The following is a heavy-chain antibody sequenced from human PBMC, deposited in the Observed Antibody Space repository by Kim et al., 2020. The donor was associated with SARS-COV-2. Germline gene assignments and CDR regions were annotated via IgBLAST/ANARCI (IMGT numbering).Heavy chain of an antibody. V-gene: IGHV4-59*08. Sequence: SRVTISVDTSKNQFSLKLSSVTAADTAVYYCARHYADAYYDSSGYPYFGYWGQGTLVTVSS. J-gene: IGHJ4*02. D-gene: IGHD3-22*01. CDR3: ARHYADAYYDSSGYPYFGY.